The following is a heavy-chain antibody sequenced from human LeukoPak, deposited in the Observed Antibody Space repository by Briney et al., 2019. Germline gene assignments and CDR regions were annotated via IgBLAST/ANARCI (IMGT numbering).Heavy chain of an antibody. V-gene: IGHV1-2*02. D-gene: IGHD2-8*01. CDR2: INPNSGGT. J-gene: IGHJ4*02. Sequence: GASVKVSCKASGYTFTGYYMHWVRQAPGQGLEWMGWINPNSGGTNYAQKFQGRVTMTRDTSISTAYMELSRLRSDDTVVYYCARDSYCTNGVCPKDYWGQGTLVTVSS. CDR1: GYTFTGYY. CDR3: ARDSYCTNGVCPKDY.